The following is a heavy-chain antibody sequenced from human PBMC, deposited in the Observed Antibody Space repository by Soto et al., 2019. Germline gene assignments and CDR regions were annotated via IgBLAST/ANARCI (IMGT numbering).Heavy chain of an antibody. Sequence: VQLLESGGGLVQPGGSLRLSCAASGFTFSSYAMNWVRQTPGEGLEWVSGISDSGGSPYYADSVKGRFTISRDNSKNTLHLQMDSLRAEDTGVYYCARYALGLSPWWYNWFDRWGQGTLVSVSS. CDR1: GFTFSSYA. CDR3: ARYALGLSPWWYNWFDR. J-gene: IGHJ5*02. V-gene: IGHV3-23*01. D-gene: IGHD2-8*02. CDR2: ISDSGGSP.